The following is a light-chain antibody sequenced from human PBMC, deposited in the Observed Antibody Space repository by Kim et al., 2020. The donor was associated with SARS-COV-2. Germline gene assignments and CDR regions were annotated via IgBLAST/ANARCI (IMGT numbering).Light chain of an antibody. CDR1: TETVTSDHY. J-gene: IGLJ3*02. Sequence: PDGTVTLACDSSTETVTSDHYHCGSQQNPGKAPRALIYDTSVKNSWTPTLCSGCLLGGKAVLTLSGAMPEDEAVYYCLLSYTDARVFGGGTQLTV. V-gene: IGLV7-46*01. CDR3: LLSYTDARV. CDR2: DTS.